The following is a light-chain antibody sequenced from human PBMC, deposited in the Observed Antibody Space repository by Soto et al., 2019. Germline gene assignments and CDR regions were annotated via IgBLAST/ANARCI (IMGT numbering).Light chain of an antibody. Sequence: QSVLTQPPSMSGAPGQRVTISCTGSSSNIGAGYDVHWYQQLPGTAPKLLIYGNSNRPSGVPDRFSGSKSGTSASLAITGLQAEDEADYYCQSYDSSLSGDVFGTGTKLTVL. J-gene: IGLJ1*01. CDR2: GNS. V-gene: IGLV1-40*01. CDR1: SSNIGAGYD. CDR3: QSYDSSLSGDV.